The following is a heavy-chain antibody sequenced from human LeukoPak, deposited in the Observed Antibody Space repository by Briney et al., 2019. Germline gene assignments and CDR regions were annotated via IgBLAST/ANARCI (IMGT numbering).Heavy chain of an antibody. D-gene: IGHD3-3*01. J-gene: IGHJ5*02. CDR3: ARRVGVNWFDP. V-gene: IGHV4-59*08. Sequence: RQPPXXGLDWIVYIYYSGSTNYTPSLKSRVTISVDTSKNQFSLKLSSVTAADTAVYYCARRVGVNWFDPWGQGTLVTVSX. CDR2: IYYSGST.